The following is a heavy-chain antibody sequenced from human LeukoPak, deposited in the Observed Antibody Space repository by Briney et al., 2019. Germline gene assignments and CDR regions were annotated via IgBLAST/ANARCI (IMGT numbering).Heavy chain of an antibody. V-gene: IGHV4-34*01. J-gene: IGHJ4*02. Sequence: SETLSLTCAVYGGSFSGYYWSWIRQPPGKGLEWIGEINHSGSTNYNPSLKSRVTISVDTSKNQFSLKLSSVTAADTAVYYCARHGHDTGNYEAYFDFWGQGILVTVSS. CDR1: GGSFSGYY. D-gene: IGHD3-9*01. CDR2: INHSGST. CDR3: ARHGHDTGNYEAYFDF.